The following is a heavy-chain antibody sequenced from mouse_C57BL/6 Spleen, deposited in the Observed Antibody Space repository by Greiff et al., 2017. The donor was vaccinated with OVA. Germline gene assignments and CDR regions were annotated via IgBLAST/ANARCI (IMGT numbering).Heavy chain of an antibody. V-gene: IGHV1-22*01. CDR2: INPNNGGT. J-gene: IGHJ2*01. CDR1: GYTFTDYN. CDR3: ARLDTTVVAPFDY. Sequence: VQLQQSGPELVKPGASVKMSCKASGYTFTDYNMHWVKQSHGKSLEWIGYINPNNGGTSYNQKFKGKATLTVHKSSSTAYMELRSLTSEDSAVYYCARLDTTVVAPFDYWGQGTTLTVSS. D-gene: IGHD1-1*01.